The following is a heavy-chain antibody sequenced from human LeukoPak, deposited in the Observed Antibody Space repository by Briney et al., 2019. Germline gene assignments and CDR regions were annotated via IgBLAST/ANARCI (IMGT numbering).Heavy chain of an antibody. D-gene: IGHD1-26*01. Sequence: SETLSLTCTVSGGSISSYYWSWIRQPAGKGLEWIGRIYTSGSTNYNASLKSRVSMSVDTSKNQFSLKLSSVTAVDTAVFYCARENSGSYREFDYWGQGTLVTVSS. V-gene: IGHV4-4*07. CDR1: GGSISSYY. J-gene: IGHJ4*02. CDR2: IYTSGST. CDR3: ARENSGSYREFDY.